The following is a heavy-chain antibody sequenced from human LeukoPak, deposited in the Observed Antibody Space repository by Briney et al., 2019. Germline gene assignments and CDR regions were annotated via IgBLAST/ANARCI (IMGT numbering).Heavy chain of an antibody. V-gene: IGHV5-51*01. CDR2: IYPGDSDT. J-gene: IGHJ4*02. D-gene: IGHD3-16*01. CDR1: GYSFANYW. CDR3: ASTPPLTEDYFDY. Sequence: GESLKISCKGSGYSFANYWIAWVRQMPGKGLEWMGIIYPGDSDTRYSPSFQGQVTISADKSISTAYLQWSSLKASDTAMYYCASTPPLTEDYFDYWGQGTLVTVSS.